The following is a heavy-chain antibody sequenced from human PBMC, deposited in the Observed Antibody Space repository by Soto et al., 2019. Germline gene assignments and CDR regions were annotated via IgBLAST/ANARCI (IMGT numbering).Heavy chain of an antibody. CDR2: ISGIRDYI. V-gene: IGHV3-21*06. Sequence: PGGSLRLSCAASGFNFSYYTVHWVRRAPGKGLEWVSSISGIRDYIRYADSVKGRFTISRDNAKTSLYLQMNSLTAEDTAVYYCAREGVHNYTEYYFDYWGQGTLVTVTS. D-gene: IGHD3-10*01. J-gene: IGHJ4*02. CDR3: AREGVHNYTEYYFDY. CDR1: GFNFSYYT.